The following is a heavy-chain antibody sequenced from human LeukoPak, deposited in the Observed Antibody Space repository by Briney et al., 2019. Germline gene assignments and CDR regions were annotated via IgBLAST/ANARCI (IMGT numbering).Heavy chain of an antibody. V-gene: IGHV1-18*01. Sequence: ASVKVSCKASGYTFTSYGISWVRQAPGQGLEWMGWISAYNGNTNFAQKLQGRVTMTRDTSTSTVYMELSSLRSEDTAVYYCARSIFYDSSGYYHYWGQGTLVTVSS. CDR3: ARSIFYDSSGYYHY. J-gene: IGHJ4*02. CDR2: ISAYNGNT. CDR1: GYTFTSYG. D-gene: IGHD3-22*01.